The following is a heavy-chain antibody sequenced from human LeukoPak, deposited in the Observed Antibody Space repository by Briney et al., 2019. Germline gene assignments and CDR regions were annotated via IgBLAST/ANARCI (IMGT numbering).Heavy chain of an antibody. Sequence: GGSLRLSCAAAGVTFSSYAMSWVRQAPGKGLEWVSAISGSGGSIYYADSVKGRFTISRDNSKNTLYLQMNSLRAEDTAVFYCAKVYCSSSSCYLVSAFDIWGQGTMVTVSS. CDR2: ISGSGGSI. D-gene: IGHD2-2*01. CDR3: AKVYCSSSSCYLVSAFDI. J-gene: IGHJ3*02. V-gene: IGHV3-23*01. CDR1: GVTFSSYA.